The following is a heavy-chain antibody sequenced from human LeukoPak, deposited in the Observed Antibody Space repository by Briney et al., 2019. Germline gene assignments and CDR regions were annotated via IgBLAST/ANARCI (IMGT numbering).Heavy chain of an antibody. CDR2: IWYDGSHQ. D-gene: IGHD5-18*01. V-gene: IGHV3-33*01. CDR1: GFTFSNYG. Sequence: GGSLRLSCAASGFTFSNYGMHWVRQAPGKGLEWVSTIWYDGSHQYYADSVKGRFIISRDNSKNTLYLQMNSLRVEDTAFYYCARDLAYSRLDYWGQGMLVTVSS. J-gene: IGHJ4*02. CDR3: ARDLAYSRLDY.